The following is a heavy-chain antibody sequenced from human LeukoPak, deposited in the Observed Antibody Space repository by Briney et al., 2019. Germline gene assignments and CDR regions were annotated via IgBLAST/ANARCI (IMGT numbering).Heavy chain of an antibody. CDR1: GYTFTSYY. D-gene: IGHD1-26*01. CDR2: INPSGGST. Sequence: ASVKVSCKASGYTFTSYYMHWVRQAPGQGLEWMGIINPSGGSTSYAQKFQGRVTMTRDTSTSTVYMELSSLRSEDTAVYYCARDIASSGSYWRGFGYWGQGILVTVSS. J-gene: IGHJ4*02. CDR3: ARDIASSGSYWRGFGY. V-gene: IGHV1-46*01.